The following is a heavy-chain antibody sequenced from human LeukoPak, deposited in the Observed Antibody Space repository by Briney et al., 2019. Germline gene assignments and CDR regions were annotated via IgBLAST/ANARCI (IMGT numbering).Heavy chain of an antibody. D-gene: IGHD3-22*01. J-gene: IGHJ3*02. CDR2: ISSSSSYI. V-gene: IGHV3-21*01. CDR3: ARAVGQYYYDSSGYAFDI. CDR1: GFTSSSYS. Sequence: GGSLRLSCAASGFTSSSYSMNWVRQAPGKGLEWVSSISSSSSYIYYADSVKGRFTISRDNAKNSLYLQMNSLRAEDTAVYYCARAVGQYYYDSSGYAFDIWGQGTMVTVSS.